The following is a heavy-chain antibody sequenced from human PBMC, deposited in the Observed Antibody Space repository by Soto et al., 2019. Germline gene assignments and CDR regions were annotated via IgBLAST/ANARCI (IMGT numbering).Heavy chain of an antibody. J-gene: IGHJ5*02. Sequence: QVQLVQSGAEVKKPGASVKVSCKASGYTFTNYGISWVRQAPGQGLEWMGWISAYNGNTKYAHKLQGRVTMTTDTSTSTGHMGLRSLRSDDTAVYFCARVARYYGSGRDWFANWGQGTLVTVSS. CDR2: ISAYNGNT. CDR3: ARVARYYGSGRDWFAN. CDR1: GYTFTNYG. D-gene: IGHD3-10*01. V-gene: IGHV1-18*01.